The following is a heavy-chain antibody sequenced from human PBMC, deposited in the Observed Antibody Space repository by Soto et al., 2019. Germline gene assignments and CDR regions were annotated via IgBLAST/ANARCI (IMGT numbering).Heavy chain of an antibody. CDR2: IKQDGSEK. J-gene: IGHJ6*02. CDR1: GFTFSSYG. CDR3: ALEGTYYRRGYNYYGMDV. V-gene: IGHV3-7*03. D-gene: IGHD3-22*01. Sequence: GGALRVSCAASGFTFSSYGMSWVRQDPGKGLEWVANIKQDGSEKYYVDSVKGRFTISRDNAKNSLYLQMNSLRAEDTAVYYCALEGTYYRRGYNYYGMDVRGQGTTVTVCS.